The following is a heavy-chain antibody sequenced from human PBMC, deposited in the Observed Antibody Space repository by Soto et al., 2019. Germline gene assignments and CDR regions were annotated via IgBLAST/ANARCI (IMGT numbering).Heavy chain of an antibody. Sequence: GSLRLSCAVSGFTFSNYAMSWVRQAPGKGLEWVSAISSSGSNTYYADSVKGRFTISRDSSKNTLYLHMNSLRAEDTAVYYCAKNGPRSGYSSSSTDLDYWGQGTLVTVSS. CDR2: ISSSGSNT. D-gene: IGHD6-6*01. CDR3: AKNGPRSGYSSSSTDLDY. CDR1: GFTFSNYA. V-gene: IGHV3-23*01. J-gene: IGHJ4*02.